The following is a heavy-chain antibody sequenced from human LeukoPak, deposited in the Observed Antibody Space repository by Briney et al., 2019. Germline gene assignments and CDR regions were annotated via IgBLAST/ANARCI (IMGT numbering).Heavy chain of an antibody. D-gene: IGHD2-2*01. Sequence: PGRSLRLSCAASGFTFSSYAMHWVREAPGKGLEWVAVISYDGSNKYYADSVKGRFTISRDNSKNTLYLQMNSLRAEDTAVYYCAREGYCSSTSCYGGGGFDYWGQGTLVTVSS. CDR3: AREGYCSSTSCYGGGGFDY. J-gene: IGHJ4*02. CDR2: ISYDGSNK. V-gene: IGHV3-30-3*01. CDR1: GFTFSSYA.